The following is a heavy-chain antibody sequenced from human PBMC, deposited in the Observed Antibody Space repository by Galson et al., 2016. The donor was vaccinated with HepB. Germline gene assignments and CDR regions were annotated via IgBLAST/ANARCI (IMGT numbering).Heavy chain of an antibody. CDR2: IWSGAIKK. Sequence: SLRLSCAGSGFSFSTYAVHWVRQTPGKGLEWVAVIWSGAIKKYYADSVEGRFTISRDDSENTVYMQINTLRVEDTAMYYCANSIAVAGIIEYWGQGTLVTVSS. CDR1: GFSFSTYA. J-gene: IGHJ4*02. V-gene: IGHV3-33*06. D-gene: IGHD6-19*01. CDR3: ANSIAVAGIIEY.